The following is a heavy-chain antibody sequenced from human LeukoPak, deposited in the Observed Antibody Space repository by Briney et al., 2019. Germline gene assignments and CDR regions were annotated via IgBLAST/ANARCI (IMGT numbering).Heavy chain of an antibody. Sequence: SETLSLTCTVSGYSISSGYYWGWIRQPPGKGLEWIGSIYHSGKNDYNPSLKSRVTMSVDTSKNQFSLKLTSVTAADTAMYYCARDRISVADPPNWFDPWGQGTLVTVSS. CDR2: IYHSGKN. CDR1: GYSISSGYY. D-gene: IGHD6-19*01. J-gene: IGHJ5*02. CDR3: ARDRISVADPPNWFDP. V-gene: IGHV4-38-2*02.